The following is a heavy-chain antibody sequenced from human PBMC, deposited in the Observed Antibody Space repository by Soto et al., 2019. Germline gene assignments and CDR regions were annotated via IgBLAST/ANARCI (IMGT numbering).Heavy chain of an antibody. CDR3: ARTGERWILGYYFDY. D-gene: IGHD2-2*03. CDR1: GGSISSGGYY. CDR2: IYYSGST. J-gene: IGHJ4*02. V-gene: IGHV4-31*03. Sequence: QVQLQESGPGLVKPSQTLSLTCTVSGGSISSGGYYWSWIRQHPGKGLEWVGYIYYSGSTYYTPSLKSRVTRAVDTSKNQFALQLSSVTAADTAVYYCARTGERWILGYYFDYWGQGTLVTVSS.